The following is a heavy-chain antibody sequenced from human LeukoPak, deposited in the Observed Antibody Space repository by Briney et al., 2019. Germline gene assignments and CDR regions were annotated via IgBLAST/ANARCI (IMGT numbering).Heavy chain of an antibody. CDR2: IKQDGSEK. Sequence: PGGSLRLSCAASGFTFSSYWMSGVRQAPGKGLEWVANIKQDGSEKYYVDSVKGRFTISRDNAKNSLYLQMNSLRAEDTAVYYCARELDYGDYIGDFDYWGQGTLVTVSS. J-gene: IGHJ4*02. V-gene: IGHV3-7*01. CDR1: GFTFSSYW. D-gene: IGHD4-17*01. CDR3: ARELDYGDYIGDFDY.